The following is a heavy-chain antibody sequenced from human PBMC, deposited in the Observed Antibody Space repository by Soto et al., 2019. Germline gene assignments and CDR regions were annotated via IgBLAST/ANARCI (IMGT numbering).Heavy chain of an antibody. CDR3: ARGTLDTAMLLYYFDY. Sequence: GGSLRLSCAASGFTFSSYAMHWVRQAPGKGLEWVAVISYDGSNKYYADSVKGRFTISRDNSKNTLYLQMNSLRAEDTAVYYCARGTLDTAMLLYYFDYWGQGTLVTVSS. J-gene: IGHJ4*02. D-gene: IGHD5-18*01. CDR2: ISYDGSNK. CDR1: GFTFSSYA. V-gene: IGHV3-30-3*01.